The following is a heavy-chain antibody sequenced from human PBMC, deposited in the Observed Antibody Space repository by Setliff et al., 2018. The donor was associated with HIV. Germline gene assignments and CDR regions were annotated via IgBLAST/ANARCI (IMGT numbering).Heavy chain of an antibody. CDR2: IYYSGST. CDR3: ACTSDYYYDSSGYSFDY. CDR1: GYSISSNDW. V-gene: IGHV4-28*01. J-gene: IGHJ4*02. D-gene: IGHD3-22*01. Sequence: SETLSLPCVVSGYSISSNDWWGWIRQSPGKRLEWIGYIYYSGSTYYNPSLKRRVTISVDTSKNQFSLKLSSVTAADPAVYYCACTSDYYYDSSGYSFDYWGQGTLVTVSS.